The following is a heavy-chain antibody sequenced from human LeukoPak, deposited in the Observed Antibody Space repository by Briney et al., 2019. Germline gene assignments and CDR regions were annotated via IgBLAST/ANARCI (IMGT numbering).Heavy chain of an antibody. D-gene: IGHD5-18*01. CDR1: GFTFSSYW. Sequence: GGSLRLSCAASGFTFSSYWMHWVRQAPGKGLVWVSRINSDGSSTSYADSVKDRFTISRDNSKNTLYLQMSSLRAEDTAVYYCARDGEYSYGYGMDVWGQGTTVTVSS. CDR3: ARDGEYSYGYGMDV. V-gene: IGHV3-74*01. CDR2: INSDGSST. J-gene: IGHJ6*02.